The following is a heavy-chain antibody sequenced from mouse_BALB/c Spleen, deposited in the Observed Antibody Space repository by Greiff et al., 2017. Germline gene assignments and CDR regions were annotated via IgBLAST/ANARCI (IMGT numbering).Heavy chain of an antibody. V-gene: IGHV1-14*01. J-gene: IGHJ1*01. Sequence: VQLQQSGPELVKPGASVKMSCKASGYTFTSYVMHWVKQKPGQGLEWIGYINPYNDGTKYNEKFKGKATLTSDKSSSTAYMELSSLTSEDSAVYYCARPLRTTATYWYFDVWGAGTTVTVSS. CDR3: ARPLRTTATYWYFDV. D-gene: IGHD1-2*01. CDR2: INPYNDGT. CDR1: GYTFTSYV.